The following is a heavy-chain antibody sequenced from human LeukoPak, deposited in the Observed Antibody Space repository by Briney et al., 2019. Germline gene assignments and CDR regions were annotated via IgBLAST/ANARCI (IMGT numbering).Heavy chain of an antibody. D-gene: IGHD2-2*03. Sequence: PGGSLRLSCAASGFTFSSYEMNWVRQAPGEGLEWVSYISSSGNTIYYADSVKGRFTISRDNAKNPLYLQMNSLRAEDTAVYYCARTSGYCISTSCYNWFDPWGQGTLVTVSS. CDR2: ISSSGNTI. CDR3: ARTSGYCISTSCYNWFDP. J-gene: IGHJ5*02. V-gene: IGHV3-48*03. CDR1: GFTFSSYE.